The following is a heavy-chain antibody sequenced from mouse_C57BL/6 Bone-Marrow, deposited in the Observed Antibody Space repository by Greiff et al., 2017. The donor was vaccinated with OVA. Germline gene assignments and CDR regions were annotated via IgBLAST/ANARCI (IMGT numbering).Heavy chain of an antibody. Sequence: QVQLQQSGAELVRPGTSVKVSCKASGYAFTNYLIEWVKQRPGQGLEWIGVINPGSGGTNYNEKFKGKATLTADKSSSTAYMQLSSLTSEDSAVYFCAREGWDDWFAYWGQGTLVTVSA. J-gene: IGHJ3*01. V-gene: IGHV1-54*01. D-gene: IGHD3-3*01. CDR3: AREGWDDWFAY. CDR2: INPGSGGT. CDR1: GYAFTNYL.